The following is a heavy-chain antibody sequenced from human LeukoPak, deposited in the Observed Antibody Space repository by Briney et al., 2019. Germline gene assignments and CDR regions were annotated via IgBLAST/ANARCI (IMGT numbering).Heavy chain of an antibody. Sequence: PSETLSLTCAVSGDSISSNYCWRWVRQFPGKGLEWIGYIYYSGSTNYNPSLKSRVTISVDTSKNQFSLKLSSVTAADTAVYYCARAVFYYDSSGYYYDSAFDIWGQGTMVTVSS. D-gene: IGHD3-22*01. J-gene: IGHJ3*02. CDR3: ARAVFYYDSSGYYYDSAFDI. CDR1: GDSISSNYC. CDR2: IYYSGST. V-gene: IGHV4-4*02.